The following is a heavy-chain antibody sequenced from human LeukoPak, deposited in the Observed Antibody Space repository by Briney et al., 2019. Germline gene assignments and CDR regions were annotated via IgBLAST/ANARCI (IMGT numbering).Heavy chain of an antibody. D-gene: IGHD3-22*01. Sequence: PGGSLRLSCAASGFTFSTYWMHWVRQAPGKGLVWVSRINSDGSDTSYADSVKGRFTISRDNAKNTLYLQMNSLRAEDTAVYYCARDDTHYGSSGSFYDAFDIWGQGTMVTVSS. J-gene: IGHJ3*02. CDR3: ARDDTHYGSSGSFYDAFDI. V-gene: IGHV3-74*01. CDR2: INSDGSDT. CDR1: GFTFSTYW.